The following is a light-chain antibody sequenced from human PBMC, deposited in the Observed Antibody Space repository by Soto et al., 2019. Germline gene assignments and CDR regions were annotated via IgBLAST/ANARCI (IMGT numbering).Light chain of an antibody. CDR2: DNI. V-gene: IGLV1-51*01. Sequence: QSVLTQPPSVSAAPGQKVTISCSGSNSNIGNNYVSWYQHLPGTAPKLLIYDNIKRPSGIPDRFSASKSGTSATLGFTGLQTGDEADYYCGTWDSSLSAGVFGGGTKVTVL. CDR3: GTWDSSLSAGV. J-gene: IGLJ2*01. CDR1: NSNIGNNY.